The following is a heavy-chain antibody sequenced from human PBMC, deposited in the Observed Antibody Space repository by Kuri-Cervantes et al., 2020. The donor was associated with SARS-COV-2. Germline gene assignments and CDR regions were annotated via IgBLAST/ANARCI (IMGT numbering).Heavy chain of an antibody. Sequence: ESLKISCTVSGGSISSCYWSWIRQPPGKGLEWIGYIYYSGSTNYNPSLKSRVTISVDTSKNQFSLKLSSVTAADTAVYYCARGVIVGELSLFGKNWGQGTLVTVSS. CDR3: ARGVIVGELSLFGKN. V-gene: IGHV4-59*12. D-gene: IGHD3-16*02. J-gene: IGHJ4*02. CDR1: GGSISSCY. CDR2: IYYSGST.